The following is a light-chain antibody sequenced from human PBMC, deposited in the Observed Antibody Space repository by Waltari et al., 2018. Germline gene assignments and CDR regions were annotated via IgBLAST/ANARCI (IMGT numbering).Light chain of an antibody. CDR3: GTWDTGLSVV. CDR2: EDN. Sequence: QSVLTQPPSVSAAPGQKVTISCSGTGPNIWNNFVSWYQQLPGTAPKLLIYEDNRRPSGIPDRCSGSKSGTAATLGITGHQTGDEADYYCGTWDTGLSVVFGGGTKLTVL. CDR1: GPNIWNNF. J-gene: IGLJ2*01. V-gene: IGLV1-51*01.